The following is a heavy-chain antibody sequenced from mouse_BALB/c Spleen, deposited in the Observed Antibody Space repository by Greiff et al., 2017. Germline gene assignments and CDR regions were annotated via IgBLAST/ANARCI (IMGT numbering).Heavy chain of an antibody. D-gene: IGHD3-1*01. CDR3: ARLGSSGYVAMDY. V-gene: IGHV1S81*02. CDR2: INPSNGRT. CDR1: GYTFTSYW. J-gene: IGHJ4*01. Sequence: QVQLKQPGAELVKPGASVKLSCKASGYTFTSYWMHWVKQRPGQGLEWIGEINPSNGRTNYNEKFKSKATLTVDKSSSTAYMQLSSLTSEDSAVYYCARLGSSGYVAMDYWGQGTSVTVSS.